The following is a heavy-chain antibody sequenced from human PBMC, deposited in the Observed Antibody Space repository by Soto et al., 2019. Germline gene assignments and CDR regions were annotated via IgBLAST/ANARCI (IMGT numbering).Heavy chain of an antibody. Sequence: QVQLVESGGGVVQPGRSLRLSCAASGFTFSSYGMHWVRQAPGKGLEWVAVISYDGSNKYYADSVKGRFTISRDNSKNTLYLQMNSLRAEDTAVYYCAKGHEAYYYYYGMDVW. CDR2: ISYDGSNK. CDR1: GFTFSSYG. CDR3: AKGHEAYYYYYGMDV. V-gene: IGHV3-30*18. J-gene: IGHJ6*01.